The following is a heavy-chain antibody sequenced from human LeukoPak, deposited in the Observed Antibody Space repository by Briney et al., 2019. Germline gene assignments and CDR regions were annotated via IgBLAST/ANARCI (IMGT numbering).Heavy chain of an antibody. Sequence: SETLSLTCTVSGGSVSSSGYYWGWIRQPPGKGLEWIGSIYYSGSTYYNPSLKSRVTISVDTSKNQFSLKLSSVTAADTAVYYCARHGSVGLILDYWGQGTLVTVSS. CDR1: GGSVSSSGYY. V-gene: IGHV4-39*01. CDR3: ARHGSVGLILDY. J-gene: IGHJ4*02. D-gene: IGHD2-2*03. CDR2: IYYSGST.